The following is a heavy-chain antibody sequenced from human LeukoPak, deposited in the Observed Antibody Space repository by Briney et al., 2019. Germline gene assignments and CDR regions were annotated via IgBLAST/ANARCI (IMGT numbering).Heavy chain of an antibody. CDR2: INPNSGGT. CDR1: GYTFTTSG. D-gene: IGHD3-10*01. V-gene: IGHV1-2*04. Sequence: GASVTVSCQSTGYTFTTSGISWLRQAPGQGLEWMGWINPNSGGTNYAQKFQGWVTMTRDTSISTAYMELSRLRSDDTAVYYCARADRVGMNYYGMDVWGQGTTVTVSS. CDR3: ARADRVGMNYYGMDV. J-gene: IGHJ6*02.